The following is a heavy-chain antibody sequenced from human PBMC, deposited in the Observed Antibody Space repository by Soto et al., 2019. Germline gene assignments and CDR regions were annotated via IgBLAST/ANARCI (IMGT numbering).Heavy chain of an antibody. J-gene: IGHJ6*02. CDR1: GFTFSSYW. Sequence: EVQLVESGGGLVQPGGSLRLSCAASGFTFSSYWMHWVRQAPGGGLVWVLHISSDGNGADYADSVKGRFTISRDNAKKTLYLQLNSMRVEDTAVDFCARDPESTEVGMDVWGQGTTVTVS. CDR2: ISSDGNGA. V-gene: IGHV3-74*01. CDR3: ARDPESTEVGMDV.